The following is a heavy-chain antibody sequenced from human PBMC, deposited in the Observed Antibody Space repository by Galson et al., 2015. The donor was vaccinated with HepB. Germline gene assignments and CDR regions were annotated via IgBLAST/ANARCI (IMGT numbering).Heavy chain of an antibody. J-gene: IGHJ4*02. CDR2: IIPIFGTA. CDR3: ARDKESGGGNPFDY. V-gene: IGHV1-69*13. D-gene: IGHD2-15*01. CDR1: GGTFSSFA. Sequence: SVKVSCKASGGTFSSFAISWVRQAPGQGLEWMGGIIPIFGTAKYAQKFQGRVTITGDESTSTAYMELSSLRSEDTAVYYCARDKESGGGNPFDYWGQGTLVAVSS.